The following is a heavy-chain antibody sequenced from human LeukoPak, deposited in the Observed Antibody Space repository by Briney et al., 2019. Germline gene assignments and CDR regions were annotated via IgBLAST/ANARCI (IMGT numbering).Heavy chain of an antibody. CDR1: GYTFTSYG. D-gene: IGHD2-2*01. Sequence: ASVKVSCKASGYTFTSYGISWVRQAPGQGLEWMGWISAYNGNTYYAQKLQGRVTMTTDTSTSTAYMELRSLRSDDTAVYYCARSVFCSSTSCHFDYWGQGTLVTVSS. V-gene: IGHV1-18*01. CDR2: ISAYNGNT. CDR3: ARSVFCSSTSCHFDY. J-gene: IGHJ4*02.